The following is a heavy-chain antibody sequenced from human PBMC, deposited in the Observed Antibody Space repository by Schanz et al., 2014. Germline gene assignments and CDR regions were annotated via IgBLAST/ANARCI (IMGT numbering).Heavy chain of an antibody. CDR1: GFTFHTYD. D-gene: IGHD3-22*01. V-gene: IGHV3-30-3*01. CDR2: ISHDGHRD. CDR3: ARENSSGYYPAVTYYIDV. J-gene: IGHJ6*03. Sequence: VHLEESGGGVVQPGRSLRLSCAASGFTFHTYDMHWVRQAPGKGLEWVAQISHDGHRDFYADSVKGRFTVSRDNNWKTRSRKITSLRSDETAIYHCARENSSGYYPAVTYYIDVWGKGTTVTVSS.